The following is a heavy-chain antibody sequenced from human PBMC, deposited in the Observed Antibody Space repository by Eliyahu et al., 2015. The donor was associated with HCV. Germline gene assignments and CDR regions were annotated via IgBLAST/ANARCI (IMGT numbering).Heavy chain of an antibody. V-gene: IGHV3-23*01. CDR3: AIFGVSGPY. J-gene: IGHJ4*02. D-gene: IGHD3-3*01. CDR1: GFTFSSYA. Sequence: EVQLLESGGGLVQPGGSLRLSCAASGFTFSSYAMSWVRQAPGKGLEWVSATTGSGATTYYADPLKGPFPPSRDNSKNTLYLQMNSLRAEDTAVYYCAIFGVSGPYWGQGTLVTVSS. CDR2: TTGSGATT.